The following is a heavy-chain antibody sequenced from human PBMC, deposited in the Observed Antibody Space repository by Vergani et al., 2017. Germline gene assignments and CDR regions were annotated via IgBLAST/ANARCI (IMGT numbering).Heavy chain of an antibody. Sequence: QVQLVESGGGVVQPGGSLRLSCAASGFTFSSYGMHWVRQAPGKGLEWVAFIRYDGSNKYYADSVKGRFTNSRDNSKNTLYLQMNSLRAEDTAVYYCAPQSFVYWGQGTLVTVSS. CDR2: IRYDGSNK. V-gene: IGHV3-30*02. CDR1: GFTFSSYG. CDR3: APQSFVY. J-gene: IGHJ4*02.